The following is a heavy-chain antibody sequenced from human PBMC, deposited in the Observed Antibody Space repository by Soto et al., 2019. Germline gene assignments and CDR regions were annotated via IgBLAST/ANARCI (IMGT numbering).Heavy chain of an antibody. Sequence: ASVKVSCKASGYTFSGYYMHWVRQAPGKGLEWMGWINPNSGGTNYAQKFQGWVTMTRDTSISTAYMELSRLRSDDTAVYYCARDKRSRGSSSSSYYYGMDVWGQGTTVTVSS. V-gene: IGHV1-2*04. D-gene: IGHD6-6*01. CDR1: GYTFSGYY. CDR2: INPNSGGT. J-gene: IGHJ6*02. CDR3: ARDKRSRGSSSSSYYYGMDV.